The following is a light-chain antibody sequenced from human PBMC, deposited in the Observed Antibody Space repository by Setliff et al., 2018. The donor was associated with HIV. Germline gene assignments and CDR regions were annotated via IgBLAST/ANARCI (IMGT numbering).Light chain of an antibody. CDR1: SSDVGVYNF. CDR2: EVS. J-gene: IGLJ1*01. V-gene: IGLV2-14*01. CDR3: SSYTTSTTYV. Sequence: QSVLAQPASVSGSPGQSITISCTGTSSDVGVYNFVSWYQQHPGKAPKLMIYEVSTRPPGVSNRFSGSKSGNQAFLTISGLQADDEADYYCSSYTTSTTYVFGTGTKVTVL.